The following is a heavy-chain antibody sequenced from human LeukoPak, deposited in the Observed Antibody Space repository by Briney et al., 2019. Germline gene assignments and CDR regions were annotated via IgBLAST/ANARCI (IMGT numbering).Heavy chain of an antibody. CDR2: INHSGST. J-gene: IGHJ4*02. CDR1: GGSFSGYY. Sequence: SETLSLTCAVYGGSFSGYYWSWIRQPPGKGLEWIGEINHSGSTNYNPSLKSRVTISVDTSKNQFSLKLSSVTAADTAVYYCARAGRDGYNRLDCWGQGTLVTVSS. D-gene: IGHD5-24*01. V-gene: IGHV4-34*01. CDR3: ARAGRDGYNRLDC.